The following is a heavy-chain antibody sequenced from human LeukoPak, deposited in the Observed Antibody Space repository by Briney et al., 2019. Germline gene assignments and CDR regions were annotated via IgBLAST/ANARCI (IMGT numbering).Heavy chain of an antibody. CDR3: ARDGVNYYDISGYDI. CDR1: GGSISSTSYY. V-gene: IGHV4-39*07. J-gene: IGHJ4*02. Sequence: SETLSLTCVVSGGSISSTSYYWGWIRQPPGKGLEWIGSIYYSGSTYYSPSLKSRVTISVDTSKNQFSLKLSSVTAADTAVYYCARDGVNYYDISGYDIWGRGTLVTVSS. CDR2: IYYSGST. D-gene: IGHD3-22*01.